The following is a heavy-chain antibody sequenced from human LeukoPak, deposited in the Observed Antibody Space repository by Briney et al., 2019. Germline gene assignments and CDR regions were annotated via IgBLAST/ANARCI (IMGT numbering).Heavy chain of an antibody. D-gene: IGHD6-13*01. V-gene: IGHV3-48*01. CDR2: ISSSSSTI. CDR1: GFTFSSYS. J-gene: IGHJ4*02. CDR3: ARDSSSSLHY. Sequence: GGSLRLSCAASGFTFSSYSMNWVRQAPGKGLGWVSYISSSSSTIYYADSVKGRFTISRDNAKNSLYLQMNSLRAEDTAVYYCARDSSSSLHYWGQGTLVTVSS.